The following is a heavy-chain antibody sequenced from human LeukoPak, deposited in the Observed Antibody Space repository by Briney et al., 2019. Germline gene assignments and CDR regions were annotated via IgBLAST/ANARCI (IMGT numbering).Heavy chain of an antibody. CDR1: GFTFSSYW. V-gene: IGHV3-7*01. J-gene: IGHJ4*02. CDR3: ARLPRLVLPLRCYFDY. Sequence: PGGSLRLSCAASGFTFSSYWMSWVRQAPGKGLEWVANIKQDGSEKYYVDSVKGRFTISRDNAKNSLYLQMNSLRAEDTAVYYCARLPRLVLPLRCYFDYWGQGTLVTVSS. D-gene: IGHD2-2*01. CDR2: IKQDGSEK.